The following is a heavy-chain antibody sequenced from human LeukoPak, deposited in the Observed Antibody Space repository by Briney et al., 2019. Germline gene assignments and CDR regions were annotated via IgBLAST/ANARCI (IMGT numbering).Heavy chain of an antibody. J-gene: IGHJ4*02. D-gene: IGHD3-22*01. CDR1: GGSFSGYY. V-gene: IGHV4-34*01. Sequence: SETLSLTCAVYGGSFSGYYWSWIRQPPGKGLEWIGEINHSGSTNYNPSLKSRVTISVDTSKNQFSLKLSSVTAADTAVYYCARAPKGKRYYYDSSGYYGGNDYWGQGTLVTVSS. CDR3: ARAPKGKRYYYDSSGYYGGNDY. CDR2: INHSGST.